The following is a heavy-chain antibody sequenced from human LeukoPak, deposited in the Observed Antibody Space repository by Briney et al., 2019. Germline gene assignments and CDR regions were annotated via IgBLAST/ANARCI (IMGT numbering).Heavy chain of an antibody. J-gene: IGHJ6*03. CDR2: TYYRSKWYN. V-gene: IGHV6-1*01. CDR3: ARVHYYYMDV. Sequence: SQTLSLTCAISGDSVSSNSAAWNWIRQPPSKGLEWLGRTYYRSKWYNDYAVSVKSRITINPDTSKNQFSLQLNSVTPEDTAVYYCARVHYYYMDVWGKGTTVTVSS. CDR1: GDSVSSNSAA.